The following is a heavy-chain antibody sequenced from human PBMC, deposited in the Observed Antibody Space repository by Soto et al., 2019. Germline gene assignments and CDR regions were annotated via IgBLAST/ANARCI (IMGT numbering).Heavy chain of an antibody. V-gene: IGHV3-7*04. Sequence: GGSLRLSCAASGFTFSSYWMSWVRQAPGKGLEWVANIKQDGSEKYYVDSVKGRFTISRDNAKNSLYLQMNSLRAEDTAVYYCARVVVVPAASPFDPWGQGTLVTVS. CDR2: IKQDGSEK. J-gene: IGHJ5*02. CDR1: GFTFSSYW. D-gene: IGHD2-2*01. CDR3: ARVVVVPAASPFDP.